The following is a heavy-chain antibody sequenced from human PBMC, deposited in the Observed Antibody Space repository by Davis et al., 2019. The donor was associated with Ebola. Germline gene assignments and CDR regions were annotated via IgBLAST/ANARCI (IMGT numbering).Heavy chain of an antibody. CDR3: ARGGVHCSSTSCYAIDY. CDR1: GGSISSYY. D-gene: IGHD2-2*01. CDR2: IYTSGST. Sequence: PSETLSLTCTVSGGSISSYYWSWIRQPAGKGLEWIGRIYTSGSTNYNPSLKSRVTMSVDTSKNQFSLKLSSVTAADTAVYYCARGGVHCSSTSCYAIDYWGQGTLVTVSS. J-gene: IGHJ4*02. V-gene: IGHV4-4*07.